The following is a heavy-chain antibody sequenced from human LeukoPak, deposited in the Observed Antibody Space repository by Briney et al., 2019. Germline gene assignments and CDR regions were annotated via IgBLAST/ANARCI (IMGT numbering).Heavy chain of an antibody. CDR1: GFTFSSYW. CDR3: ARVYYYYYMDV. CDR2: INSDGSST. V-gene: IGHV3-74*01. Sequence: GGSLRLSCAASGFTFSSYWMHWVRQAPGKGLVWVSRINSDGSSTSYADSVKGRFTISRDNAKNTLYLQMNSLGAEDTAVYYCARVYYYYYMDVWGKGTTVTVSS. J-gene: IGHJ6*03.